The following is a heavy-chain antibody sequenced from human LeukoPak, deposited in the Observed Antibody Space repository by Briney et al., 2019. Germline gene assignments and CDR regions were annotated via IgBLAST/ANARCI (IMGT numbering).Heavy chain of an antibody. CDR1: GDSVSSGGYY. D-gene: IGHD2-21*02. CDR3: ARVVTGNAFDI. V-gene: IGHV4-31*03. Sequence: SETLSLTCTVSGDSVSSGGYYWSWIRQHPEKGLEWIGYIYYSGSTYYNPSLKSRLIISVDTSKNQFSLKLTSVTAADTAVYYCARVVTGNAFDIWGQGTMVTVSS. CDR2: IYYSGST. J-gene: IGHJ3*02.